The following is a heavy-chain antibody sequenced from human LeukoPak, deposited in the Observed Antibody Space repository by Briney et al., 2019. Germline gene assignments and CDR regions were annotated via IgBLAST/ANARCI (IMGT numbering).Heavy chain of an antibody. CDR3: ARVNIVLMVRAALDY. J-gene: IGHJ4*02. CDR2: INPNSGGT. V-gene: IGHV1-2*02. CDR1: GYTFTGYY. D-gene: IGHD2-8*01. Sequence: ASVKVSCKASGYTFTGYYMHWVRHAPGQGLEWMGWINPNSGGTNYAQKFQGRVTMTRDTSISTAYMELSRLRSDDTAVYYCARVNIVLMVRAALDYWGQGTLVSVSS.